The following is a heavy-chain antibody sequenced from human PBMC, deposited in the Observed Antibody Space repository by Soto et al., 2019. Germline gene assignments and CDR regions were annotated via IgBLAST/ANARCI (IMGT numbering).Heavy chain of an antibody. J-gene: IGHJ4*02. CDR2: ISGSGGST. CDR1: GFTFSSYA. Sequence: PGGSLRHSCAASGFTFSSYAMSWVRQAPGKGLEWVSAISGSGGSTYYADSVKGRFTISRDNSKNTLYLQMNSLRAEDTAVYYCAKDGRIAVAAYYFDYWGQGTLVTVSS. D-gene: IGHD6-19*01. CDR3: AKDGRIAVAAYYFDY. V-gene: IGHV3-23*01.